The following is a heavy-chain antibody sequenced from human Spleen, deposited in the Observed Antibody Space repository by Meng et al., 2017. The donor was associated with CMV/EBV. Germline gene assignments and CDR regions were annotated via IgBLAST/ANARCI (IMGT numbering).Heavy chain of an antibody. Sequence: GGSLRLSCTASGFTFGVYAMSWVRQAPGRGLEWVGLIRSKGYGGTTEYAASVKGRFTISRDESKSIAYLQMNSLKTEDTAVYYCIRGPTFTTPPYWGQGTLVTVSS. J-gene: IGHJ4*02. CDR1: GFTFGVYA. CDR3: IRGPTFTTPPY. V-gene: IGHV3-49*04. D-gene: IGHD2/OR15-2a*01. CDR2: IRSKGYGGTT.